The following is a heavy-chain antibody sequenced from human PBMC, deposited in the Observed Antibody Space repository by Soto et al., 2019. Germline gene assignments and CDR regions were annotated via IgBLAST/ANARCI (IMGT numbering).Heavy chain of an antibody. Sequence: QVQLVQSGAEVKKPGSSVKVSCKASGGNFTSYAISWVRQAPGQGLEFMGGIVPLFGTTNYAHKFRGRVTITADESTSTVYMEVSSLRSEDTAVYYCAKACGRSWYNWFDPWGQGTLVTVST. D-gene: IGHD6-13*01. CDR2: IVPLFGTT. J-gene: IGHJ5*02. CDR1: GGNFTSYA. CDR3: AKACGRSWYNWFDP. V-gene: IGHV1-69*01.